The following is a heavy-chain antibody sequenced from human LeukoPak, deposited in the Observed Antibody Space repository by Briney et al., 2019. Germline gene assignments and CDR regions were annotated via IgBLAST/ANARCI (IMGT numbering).Heavy chain of an antibody. CDR1: GGSFSGYY. D-gene: IGHD6-13*01. V-gene: IGHV4-34*01. J-gene: IGHJ4*02. CDR3: ARRAAAAAGTGPYYFDY. CDR2: INHSGST. Sequence: SENLSLTCAVYGGSFSGYYWSWIRQPPGKGLEWIGEINHSGSTNYNPSLKSRVTISVDTSKNQFSLKLSSVTAADTAVYYCARRAAAAAGTGPYYFDYWGQGTLVTVSS.